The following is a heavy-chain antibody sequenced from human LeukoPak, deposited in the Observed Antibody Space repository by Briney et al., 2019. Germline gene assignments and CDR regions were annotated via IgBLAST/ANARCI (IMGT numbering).Heavy chain of an antibody. V-gene: IGHV1-69*13. J-gene: IGHJ6*03. D-gene: IGHD1-26*01. Sequence: GASVKVSGKASGYTYTSYGISWVRQAPGQGLEWMGGIIPIFGTAKYAQKFQGRVTITADESTSTAYMELSSLRSEDTAVYYCARDQGELLRYYYMDVWGKGTTVTVSS. CDR2: IIPIFGTA. CDR1: GYTYTSYG. CDR3: ARDQGELLRYYYMDV.